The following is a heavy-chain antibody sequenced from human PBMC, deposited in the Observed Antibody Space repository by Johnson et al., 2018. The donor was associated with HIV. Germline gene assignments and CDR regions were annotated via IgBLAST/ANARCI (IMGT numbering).Heavy chain of an antibody. Sequence: VQLVESGGGVVQPGRSLRLSCAASGFTFSSYAMHWVRQAPAKGLEWVAVISYDGSDKYYADSVKGRFTISRDSSKNTLYLQMNSPRVDDTAIYYCARVRAGRENAFDIWGQGTMVTVSS. J-gene: IGHJ3*02. V-gene: IGHV3-30*04. CDR1: GFTFSSYA. D-gene: IGHD1-26*01. CDR2: ISYDGSDK. CDR3: ARVRAGRENAFDI.